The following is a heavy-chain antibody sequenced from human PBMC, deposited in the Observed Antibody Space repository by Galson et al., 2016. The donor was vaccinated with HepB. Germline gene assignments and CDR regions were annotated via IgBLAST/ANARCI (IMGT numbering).Heavy chain of an antibody. CDR2: INHSGST. CDR1: GGSFNGYY. V-gene: IGHV4-34*01. J-gene: IGHJ6*02. D-gene: IGHD2/OR15-2a*01. CDR3: ARVSMNILYYYYYGMDV. Sequence: TLSLTCAVYGGSFNGYYWSWIRQPPGKGLEWIGEINHSGSTKYNPSLKSRVTISVDTSKNQLSLKLRSVTAADTAVYYCARVSMNILYYYYYGMDVWGQGTTVTVSS.